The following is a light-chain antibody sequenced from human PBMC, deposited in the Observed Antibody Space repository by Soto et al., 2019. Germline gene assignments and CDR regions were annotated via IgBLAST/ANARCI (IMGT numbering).Light chain of an antibody. V-gene: IGLV1-40*01. CDR2: SNN. CDR1: SSNIGAGHA. J-gene: IGLJ2*01. CDR3: QSYDPTLRTSL. Sequence: QSVLTQPPSVSGAPGQRVTISCTGSSSNIGAGHAVHWHQQRTGTAPKLLIHSNNNRPSGVHDRFSGSKSGTSASLAIAGLQADDEADYYCQSYDPTLRTSLFGGGTKVTVL.